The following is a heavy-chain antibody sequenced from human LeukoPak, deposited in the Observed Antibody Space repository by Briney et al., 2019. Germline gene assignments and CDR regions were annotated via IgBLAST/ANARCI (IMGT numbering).Heavy chain of an antibody. V-gene: IGHV3-23*01. J-gene: IGHJ5*01. CDR2: ISGSGGST. CDR1: GFTFSRSD. CDR3: VKKGSSWSPRFDS. Sequence: GGSLRLSCSASGFTFSRSDMIWVRQAPGKGLEWVSIISGSGGSTFYADSVRGRFTISRDNSDNRLYLQMNSLRVEDTAVYFCVKKGSSWSPRFDSWGQGTLVTVTS. D-gene: IGHD6-13*01.